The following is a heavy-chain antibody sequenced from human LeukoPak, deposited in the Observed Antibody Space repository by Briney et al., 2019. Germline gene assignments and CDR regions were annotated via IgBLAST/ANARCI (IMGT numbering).Heavy chain of an antibody. V-gene: IGHV3-15*01. Sequence: GGSLRLSCAASGFTFSDSWMSWVRQAPGKGLEWVGRIKSKTDGGTTDYAAPVKGRFTISRDDSKNTLYLQMNSLKTGDTAVYYCTTDQVIVVPAARRINWFDPWGQGTLVTVSS. CDR3: TTDQVIVVPAARRINWFDP. CDR1: GFTFSDSW. D-gene: IGHD2-2*01. CDR2: IKSKTDGGTT. J-gene: IGHJ5*02.